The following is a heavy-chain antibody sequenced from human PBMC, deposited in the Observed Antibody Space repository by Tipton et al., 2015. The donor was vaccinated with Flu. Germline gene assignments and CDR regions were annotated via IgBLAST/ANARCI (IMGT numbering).Heavy chain of an antibody. Sequence: TLSLTCTVSGGSISSGSYYWSWIRQPAGKGLEWIGRIYTSGSTNYNPSLKSRVTISVDTSKNQFSLKLSSVTAADTAVYYCARYYYDSSGYPQGAYYFDFWGQLSLLTVSS. V-gene: IGHV4-61*02. CDR3: ARYYYDSSGYPQGAYYFDF. CDR2: IYTSGST. D-gene: IGHD3-22*01. CDR1: GGSISSGSYY. J-gene: IGHJ4*02.